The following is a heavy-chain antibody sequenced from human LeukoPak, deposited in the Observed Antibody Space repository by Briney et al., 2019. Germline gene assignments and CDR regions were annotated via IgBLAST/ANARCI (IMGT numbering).Heavy chain of an antibody. J-gene: IGHJ4*02. CDR1: GGSVSSGSYY. CDR2: IYYSGST. CDR3: ARERDSGSYYSFDY. D-gene: IGHD1-26*01. V-gene: IGHV4-61*01. Sequence: SETLSLTCTVSGGSVSSGSYYWNWIRQPPGKGLEWIGYIYYSGSTNYNPSIKSRVTISVDTSKNQFSLKLSSVTAADTAVYYCARERDSGSYYSFDYWGQGTLVTVSS.